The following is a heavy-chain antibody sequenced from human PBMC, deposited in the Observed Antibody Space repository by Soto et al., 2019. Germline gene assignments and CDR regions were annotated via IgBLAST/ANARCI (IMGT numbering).Heavy chain of an antibody. D-gene: IGHD2-8*01. V-gene: IGHV3-11*01. CDR2: ISSSGSTI. Sequence: GGSLRLSCAASGFTFSDYYMSWIRQAPGKGLEWVSYISSSGSTIYYADSVKGRFTISRDNAKNSLYLQMNSLRAEDTAVYYCARDGRCTNGVCYDLYYYYYYMDVWGKGTTVTVSS. J-gene: IGHJ6*03. CDR3: ARDGRCTNGVCYDLYYYYYYMDV. CDR1: GFTFSDYY.